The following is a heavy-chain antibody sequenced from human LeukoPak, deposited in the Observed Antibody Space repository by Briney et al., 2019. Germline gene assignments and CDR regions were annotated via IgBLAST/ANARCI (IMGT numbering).Heavy chain of an antibody. D-gene: IGHD6-19*01. J-gene: IGHJ4*02. CDR3: ARTSGYSSLAF. CDR2: TYYMFRWYD. Sequence: SQTLSLTCVISGDSISSNTASWNWIRQSPSRGLEWLGRTYYMFRWYDDYADSVRSRITINPDASKNEFSPHLTSVTPDDTAMYYCARTSGYSSLAFWGQGTPVTVSS. V-gene: IGHV6-1*01. CDR1: GDSISSNTAS.